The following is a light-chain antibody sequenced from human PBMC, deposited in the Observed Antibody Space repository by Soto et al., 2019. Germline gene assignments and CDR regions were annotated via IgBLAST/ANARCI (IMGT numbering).Light chain of an antibody. J-gene: IGKJ1*01. V-gene: IGKV1-5*03. CDR3: QHYNSYSEA. CDR1: QSISSW. Sequence: DIHMTQSPSTLAASLGDRVTITFRASQSISSWLAWDQQKPGKAPKLLIYKASTLKSGVPSRFSGSGSGTEFTLTISSLQPDDFATYYCQHYNSYSEAFGQGTKVDI. CDR2: KAS.